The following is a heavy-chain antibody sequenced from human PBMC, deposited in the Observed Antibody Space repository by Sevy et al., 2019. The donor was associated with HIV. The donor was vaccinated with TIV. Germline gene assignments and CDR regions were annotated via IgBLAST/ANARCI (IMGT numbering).Heavy chain of an antibody. D-gene: IGHD2-15*01. CDR3: AKGFCSGATCPRDYYYYGMDV. Sequence: GGSLRLSCSASEFTFSSYAMSWVRQAPGKGLEWVSSISGSGRFTYYADFVEGRFIISRDNSKNTLCVQMNSLRAEDTAVYYCAKGFCSGATCPRDYYYYGMDVWGQGTTITISS. J-gene: IGHJ6*02. CDR1: EFTFSSYA. CDR2: ISGSGRFT. V-gene: IGHV3-23*01.